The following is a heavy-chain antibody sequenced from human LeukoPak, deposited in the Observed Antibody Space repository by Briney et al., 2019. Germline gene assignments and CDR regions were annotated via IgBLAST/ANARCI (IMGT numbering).Heavy chain of an antibody. D-gene: IGHD5-18*01. V-gene: IGHV3-66*01. CDR1: GFTVSSNY. CDR3: AREGYSYGYDAFDI. J-gene: IGHJ3*02. Sequence: GGSLRLSCAASGFTVSSNYMSWVRQAPGKGLEWVSVIYSGGSTYYADSVKGRFTISRDNSKNTLYLQMNSLRAEDTAVYYCAREGYSYGYDAFDIWGQGTMVTASS. CDR2: IYSGGST.